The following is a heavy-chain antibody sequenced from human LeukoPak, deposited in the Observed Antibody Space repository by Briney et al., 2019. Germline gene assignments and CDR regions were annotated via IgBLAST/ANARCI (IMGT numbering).Heavy chain of an antibody. CDR3: ARGNYYMDV. J-gene: IGHJ6*03. Sequence: ASVKVSCQASGYTFTRYGIIWVRQAPAQGLDWMGWISAYNGKTNYAQKLQGTVNMTTNTSTSPAHTEPRILSSYDPAGLLRARGNYYMDVWGKGTTVTVSS. CDR2: ISAYNGKT. V-gene: IGHV1-18*01. CDR1: GYTFTRYG.